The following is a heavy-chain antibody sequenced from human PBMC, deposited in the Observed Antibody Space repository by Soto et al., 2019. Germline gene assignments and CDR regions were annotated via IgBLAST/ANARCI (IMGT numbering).Heavy chain of an antibody. D-gene: IGHD3-16*01. J-gene: IGHJ4*02. V-gene: IGHV3-23*01. CDR1: GFMFEHYA. CDR3: AKPGGTPMSSSDF. Sequence: EVQLLESGGDLVQPGGSLRLTCRTSGFMFEHYAMSWVRQAPGKGLEWVSTISGNGENTHYAGSVRGRFTISRDNSKTTVYLQMNSLGVDDTAVYYCAKPGGTPMSSSDFWGLGTLVTVAS. CDR2: ISGNGENT.